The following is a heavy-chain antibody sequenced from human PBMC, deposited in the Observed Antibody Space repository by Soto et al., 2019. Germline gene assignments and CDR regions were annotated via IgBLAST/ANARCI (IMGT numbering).Heavy chain of an antibody. V-gene: IGHV3-73*01. D-gene: IGHD6-13*01. CDR1: GFTFSGSA. CDR3: TRHEELIRSGYSSSWYTGS. J-gene: IGHJ4*02. CDR2: IRSKANSYAT. Sequence: HPGGSLGLSCAASGFTFSGSAMHWVRQASGKGLEWVGRIRSKANSYATAYAASVKGRFTISRDDSKNTAYLQMNSLKTEDTAVYYCTRHEELIRSGYSSSWYTGSWGQGTLVTVSS.